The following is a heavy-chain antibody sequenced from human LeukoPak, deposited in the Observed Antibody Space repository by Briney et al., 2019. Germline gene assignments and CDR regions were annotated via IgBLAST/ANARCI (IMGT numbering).Heavy chain of an antibody. V-gene: IGHV1-2*02. CDR2: INPNSGGT. CDR1: GYTFTGYY. D-gene: IGHD6-19*01. CDR3: ARDPGVSVAAYYFDY. J-gene: IGHJ4*02. Sequence: GASVKVSCKASGYTFTGYYMHWVRQAPGQGLEWVGWINPNSGGTNYAQKFQGRVTMTRDTSISTAYMELSRLRSDDTAVYYCARDPGVSVAAYYFDYWGQGTLVTVSS.